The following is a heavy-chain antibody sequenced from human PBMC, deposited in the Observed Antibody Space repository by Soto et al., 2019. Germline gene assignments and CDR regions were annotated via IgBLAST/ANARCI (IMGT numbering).Heavy chain of an antibody. V-gene: IGHV3-23*01. J-gene: IGHJ3*02. CDR2: ISGSGGST. Sequence: GGSLRLSCAASGFTFSSYAMSWVRQAPGKGLEWVSAISGSGGSTYYADSVKGLFTISRDNSKNTLYLQMNSLRAEDTAVYYCAKDLLYYYDSSGAFDIWGQGTMVTVSS. CDR1: GFTFSSYA. CDR3: AKDLLYYYDSSGAFDI. D-gene: IGHD3-22*01.